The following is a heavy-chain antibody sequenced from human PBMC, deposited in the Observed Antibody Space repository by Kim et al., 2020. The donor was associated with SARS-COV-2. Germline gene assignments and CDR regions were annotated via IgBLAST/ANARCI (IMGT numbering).Heavy chain of an antibody. D-gene: IGHD6-19*01. CDR2: ISYDGSNK. CDR1: GFTFSSYG. J-gene: IGHJ5*02. CDR3: AKDRHRAVAARVSLWFDP. Sequence: GGSLRLSCPASGFTFSSYGMPWVRQAPGKGLEWVAVISYDGSNKYYADSVKGRFTISRDNSKNTLYLQMNSLRAEDTAVYYCAKDRHRAVAARVSLWFDPWGQGTLVTVSS. V-gene: IGHV3-30*18.